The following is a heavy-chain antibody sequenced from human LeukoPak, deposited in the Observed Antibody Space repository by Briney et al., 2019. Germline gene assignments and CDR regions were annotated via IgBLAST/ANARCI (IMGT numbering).Heavy chain of an antibody. CDR3: ARDYLGY. CDR1: GFTFSTYA. V-gene: IGHV3-21*06. Sequence: PGGCLRLSCAASGFTFSTYAMIWVRQAPGKGLEWVSSISGSSGHIYYADLVKGRFTTSRDNAKNSLYLQMNSLRAEDTAVYYCARDYLGYWGQGTLVTVSS. CDR2: ISGSSGHI. J-gene: IGHJ4*02. D-gene: IGHD7-27*01.